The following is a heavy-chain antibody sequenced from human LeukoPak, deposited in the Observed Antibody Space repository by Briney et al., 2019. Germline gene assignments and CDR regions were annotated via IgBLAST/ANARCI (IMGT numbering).Heavy chain of an antibody. CDR2: IYYSGST. V-gene: IGHV4-59*08. CDR3: ARLVDHDILTGYFDY. Sequence: PSETLSLTCTVSGGSISSYYWSWIRQPPGKGLEWIGYIYYSGSTNYNPSLKSRVTISVDTSKKQFSLKLSSVTAADTAVYYCARLVDHDILTGYFDYWGQGTLVTVSS. J-gene: IGHJ4*02. D-gene: IGHD3-9*01. CDR1: GGSISSYY.